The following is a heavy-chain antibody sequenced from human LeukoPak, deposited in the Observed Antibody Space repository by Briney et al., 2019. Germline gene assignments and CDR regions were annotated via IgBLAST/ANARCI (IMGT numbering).Heavy chain of an antibody. Sequence: PSETLSLTCAVYGGSFSGYYWSWIRQPPGKGLEWIGEINHSGSTNYNPSLKSRVTISVDTSKNQFSLKLSSVTTADTAVYHCARGRRAPEWLYPDYYYYYYMDVWGKGTTVTVSS. CDR3: ARGRRAPEWLYPDYYYYYYMDV. D-gene: IGHD3-3*01. V-gene: IGHV4-34*01. CDR1: GGSFSGYY. CDR2: INHSGST. J-gene: IGHJ6*03.